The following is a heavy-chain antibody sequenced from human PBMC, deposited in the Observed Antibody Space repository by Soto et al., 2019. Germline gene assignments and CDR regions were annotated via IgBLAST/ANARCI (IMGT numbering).Heavy chain of an antibody. V-gene: IGHV1-46*01. CDR3: ARDLAAGDL. CDR2: INPMGVST. Sequence: QEQLVQSGAEVKEPGASVKVSCKASGYTFINYYIHWVRQAPGQGLEWMAIINPMGVSTKYAQEFQGRVTLTSDTSTSTVYMELSSLRFEDTALFYCARDLAAGDLWGQGTLVTVSS. CDR1: GYTFINYY. D-gene: IGHD6-13*01. J-gene: IGHJ5*02.